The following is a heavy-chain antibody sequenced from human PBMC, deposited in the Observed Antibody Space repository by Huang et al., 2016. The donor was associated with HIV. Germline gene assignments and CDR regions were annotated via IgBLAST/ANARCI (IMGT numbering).Heavy chain of an antibody. CDR1: GFSFSSYG. V-gene: IGHV3-30*18. CDR2: ISDDGSSK. CDR3: AKEFEGLTGYHYYGMDV. J-gene: IGHJ6*02. Sequence: QVHLVESGGGVVQPGRSLRLSCAPSGFSFSSYGVNWVRQAPGKGLEWVACISDDGSSKYYADSVRGRFTISRDNSKNRLYLQMNSLRVEDTAIYYCAKEFEGLTGYHYYGMDVWGQGTTVTVSS. D-gene: IGHD3-9*01.